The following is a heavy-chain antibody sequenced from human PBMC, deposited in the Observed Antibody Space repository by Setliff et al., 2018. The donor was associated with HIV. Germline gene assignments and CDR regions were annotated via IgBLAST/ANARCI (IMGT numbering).Heavy chain of an antibody. J-gene: IGHJ4*02. CDR3: AQITVMGY. V-gene: IGHV3-7*01. CDR1: GITFSSYW. CDR2: IKQDGSER. D-gene: IGHD4-4*01. Sequence: GGSLRLSCVASGITFSSYWMSWVRQAPGKGLEWVANIKQDGSERSYVDSVKGRFTISRDNARNSLYLQMNSLRAEDTAVYYCAQITVMGYWGQGTLVTVSS.